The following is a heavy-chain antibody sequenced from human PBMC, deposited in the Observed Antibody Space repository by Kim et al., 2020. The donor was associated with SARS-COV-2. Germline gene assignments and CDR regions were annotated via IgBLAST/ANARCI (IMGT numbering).Heavy chain of an antibody. CDR2: ITGSGATT. V-gene: IGHV3-23*01. J-gene: IGHJ4*02. D-gene: IGHD3-16*01. CDR1: GFTFNNYA. Sequence: GGSLRLSCTSSGFTFNNYAMTWVRQSPGKGLEWVSAITGSGATTYYADSVKGRFSISRDNSKNTLYLEMNSLRVEDTALYYCARGGPGNPLDFLGQ. CDR3: ARGGPGNPLDF.